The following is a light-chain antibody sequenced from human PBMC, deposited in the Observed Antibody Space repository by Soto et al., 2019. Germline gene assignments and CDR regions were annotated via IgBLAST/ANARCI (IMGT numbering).Light chain of an antibody. V-gene: IGKV3-11*01. CDR1: QSVSSY. J-gene: IGKJ2*01. Sequence: EIVLTQSPATLSLSPGERATLSCRASQSVSSYLAWYQQKPGQAPRLLIYDASNRATGIPARFSGSGSGTDVTLTIISLAPEDFEVYDCAQRSNWPPDTFGQGTKLEIK. CDR3: AQRSNWPPDT. CDR2: DAS.